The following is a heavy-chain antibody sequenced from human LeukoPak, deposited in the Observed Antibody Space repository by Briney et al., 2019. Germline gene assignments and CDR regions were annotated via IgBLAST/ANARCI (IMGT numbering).Heavy chain of an antibody. CDR1: GGSISSYY. Sequence: SETLSLTCTVSGGSISSYYWSWIRQPPGKGLEWIGYIYYSGSTNYNPSLKSRVTISVDTSKNQFSLKLSSVTAADTAVYYCARQNPPIAAAGRRAYNWFDPWGQGTLVTVSS. D-gene: IGHD6-13*01. CDR2: IYYSGST. CDR3: ARQNPPIAAAGRRAYNWFDP. J-gene: IGHJ5*02. V-gene: IGHV4-59*08.